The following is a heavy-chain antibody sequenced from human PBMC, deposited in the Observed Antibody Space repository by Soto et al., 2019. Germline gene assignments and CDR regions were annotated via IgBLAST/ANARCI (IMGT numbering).Heavy chain of an antibody. CDR1: GGSISSYY. V-gene: IGHV4-59*08. CDR3: VRHSSSGYSPFAY. CDR2: IFYSGSS. J-gene: IGHJ4*02. Sequence: QVQLQESGPGLVKPSETLSLTCTVSGGSISSYYWSWVRQPPGKGLEWIGYIFYSGSSNYNPSLKSRVTISLDTSKNQFSLKLTSVTAADTALYYCVRHSSSGYSPFAYWGQGTLVTVSS. D-gene: IGHD3-22*01.